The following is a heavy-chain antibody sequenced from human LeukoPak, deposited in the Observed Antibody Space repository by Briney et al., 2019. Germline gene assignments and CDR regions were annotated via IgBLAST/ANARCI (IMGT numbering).Heavy chain of an antibody. Sequence: SSETLSLTCTVSGGSISSSSYYWGWIRQPPGKGLEWIASINYSGSTYYNPSLKSRVTIPVDTSENQFSLKLSSVTAADTAVYYCARYVVYGSGKYYFDYWGQGTLVTVSS. CDR2: INYSGST. J-gene: IGHJ4*02. D-gene: IGHD3-10*01. CDR3: ARYVVYGSGKYYFDY. CDR1: GGSISSSSYY. V-gene: IGHV4-39*01.